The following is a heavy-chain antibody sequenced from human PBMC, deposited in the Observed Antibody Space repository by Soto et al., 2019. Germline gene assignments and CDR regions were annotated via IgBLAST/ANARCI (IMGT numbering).Heavy chain of an antibody. Sequence: GGSLRLSCAASGFTFRSYGMHWARQAPGRGLEWVAVISYDGSYKSYEDSVKGRFTISRDNSRTTLYLQMNSLRVEDTALYYCVRKYPGTRPFDYWGQGTLVTVSS. J-gene: IGHJ4*01. CDR2: ISYDGSYK. D-gene: IGHD2-2*01. CDR1: GFTFRSYG. V-gene: IGHV3-30*03. CDR3: VRKYPGTRPFDY.